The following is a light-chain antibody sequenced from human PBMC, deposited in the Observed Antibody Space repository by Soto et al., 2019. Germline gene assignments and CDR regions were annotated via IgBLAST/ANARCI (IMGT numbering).Light chain of an antibody. CDR3: QQSYTTPRT. CDR1: QSISSY. J-gene: IGKJ2*01. V-gene: IGKV1-39*01. CDR2: AAS. Sequence: DIQMTQSPSSLSVSVGDRVTITCRASQSISSYLNWYRQRPGKAPKLLIYAASSLQSGAPSRFSGSGSGTDFTLTISSLQPEDFATYYCQQSYTTPRTFGQGTKLQIK.